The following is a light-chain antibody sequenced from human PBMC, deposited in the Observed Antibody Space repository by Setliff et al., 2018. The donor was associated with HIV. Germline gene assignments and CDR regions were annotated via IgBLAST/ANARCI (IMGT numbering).Light chain of an antibody. Sequence: QSALAQPASVSGSPGQSVTIACAGTSSDIGSYYYVSWYQQHPGKAPKLVIYDVSNRPSGVSDRFSGSRSGNTASLTISGLQAEDEADYYCSSYSSNSTPYVFGSGTKVTVL. CDR3: SSYSSNSTPYV. V-gene: IGLV2-14*03. J-gene: IGLJ1*01. CDR2: DVS. CDR1: SSDIGSYYY.